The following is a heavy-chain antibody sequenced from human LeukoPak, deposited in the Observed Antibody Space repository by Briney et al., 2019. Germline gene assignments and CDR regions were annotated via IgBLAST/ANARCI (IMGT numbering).Heavy chain of an antibody. J-gene: IGHJ5*02. CDR1: GGSISSYY. V-gene: IGHV4-4*07. Sequence: SETLSLTCTVSGGSISSYYWSWIRQPARKGLEWIGRIYTSGSTNYNPSLKSRVTMSVDTSKNQFSLKLSSVTAADTAVYYCARDFSYYDFWSGYYNAGSNWFDPWGQGTLVTVSS. CDR2: IYTSGST. CDR3: ARDFSYYDFWSGYYNAGSNWFDP. D-gene: IGHD3-3*01.